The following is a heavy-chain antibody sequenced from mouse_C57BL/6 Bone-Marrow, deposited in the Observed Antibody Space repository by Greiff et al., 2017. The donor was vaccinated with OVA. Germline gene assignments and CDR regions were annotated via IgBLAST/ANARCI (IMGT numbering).Heavy chain of an antibody. V-gene: IGHV2-2*01. J-gene: IGHJ2*01. D-gene: IGHD4-1*01. CDR2: IWSGGST. CDR1: GFSLTSYG. Sequence: VMLVESGPGLVQPSQSLSITCTVSGFSLTSYGVHWVRQSPGKGLEWLGVIWSGGSTDYNAAFISRLSISKDNSKSQVFFKMNSLQADYTAIYYCATLTGRADYLDYWGQGTTLTVSS. CDR3: ATLTGRADYLDY.